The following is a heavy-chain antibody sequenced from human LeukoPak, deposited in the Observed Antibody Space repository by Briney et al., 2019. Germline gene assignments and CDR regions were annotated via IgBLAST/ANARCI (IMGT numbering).Heavy chain of an antibody. CDR1: GYTFTGYY. CDR2: INPNSGGT. J-gene: IGHJ5*02. V-gene: IGHV1-2*02. Sequence: GASVKVSCKASGYTFTGYYMHWVRQAPGQGLEWMGWINPNSGGTNYAQKFQGRVTMTRDTSISTAYMELSRLRSDDTAVYYCARRAVVVPAAIAATPDNSFDPWGQGTLVTVSS. CDR3: ARRAVVVPAAIAATPDNSFDP. D-gene: IGHD2-2*01.